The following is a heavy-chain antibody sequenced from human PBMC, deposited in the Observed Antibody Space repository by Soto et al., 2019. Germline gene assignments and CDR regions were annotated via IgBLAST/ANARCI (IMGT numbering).Heavy chain of an antibody. J-gene: IGHJ4*02. CDR1: GGSISSSSYY. D-gene: IGHD2-8*01. Sequence: SETLSLTCTVSGGSISSSSYYWGWIRQPPGKGLEWIGSIYYSGSTYYNPSLKSRVTISVDTSKNQFSLKLSSVTAADTAVYYCARHVSDYFDYWGQGTLVTVSS. CDR2: IYYSGST. V-gene: IGHV4-39*01. CDR3: ARHVSDYFDY.